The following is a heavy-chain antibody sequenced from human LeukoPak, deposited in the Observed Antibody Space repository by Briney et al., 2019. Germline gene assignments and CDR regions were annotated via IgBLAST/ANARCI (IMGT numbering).Heavy chain of an antibody. J-gene: IGHJ6*03. CDR2: ISYDGSNK. V-gene: IGHV3-30*04. D-gene: IGHD2-8*01. CDR3: AKGGQKWGYYYYYMDV. Sequence: GGSLRLSCAASGFTFRSYEMNWVRQAPGKGLEWVAVISYDGSNKYYADSVKGRFTISRDNSKNTLYLQMNSLRAEDTAVYYCAKGGQKWGYYYYYMDVWGKGTTVTVSS. CDR1: GFTFRSYE.